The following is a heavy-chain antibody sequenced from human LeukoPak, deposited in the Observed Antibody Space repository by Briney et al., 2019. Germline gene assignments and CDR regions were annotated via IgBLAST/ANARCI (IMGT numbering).Heavy chain of an antibody. D-gene: IGHD6-13*01. CDR2: IRQDGDTK. CDR1: GFTFSSSA. J-gene: IGHJ4*02. Sequence: GGSLRLSCAASGFTFSSSAMTWVRQAPGKGLEWVANIRQDGDTKYYVDSVKGRFTISRDNAMNSLYLQMNSLRVEDTAIYYCARSLPYGTTWYGRSDFWGQGTLVTVSS. V-gene: IGHV3-7*03. CDR3: ARSLPYGTTWYGRSDF.